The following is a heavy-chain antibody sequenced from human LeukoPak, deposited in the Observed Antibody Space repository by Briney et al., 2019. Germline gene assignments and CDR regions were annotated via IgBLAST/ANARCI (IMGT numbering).Heavy chain of an antibody. D-gene: IGHD3-3*01. CDR2: INPNSGGT. J-gene: IGHJ3*02. Sequence: ASVKVSCKASGYIFTDYSMHWVRQAPGQGLEWMGWINPNSGGTNYAQKFQGRVAMTRDTSISTAYMELSRLRSDDTAVYYCARERSGGTDAFDIWGQGTMVTVSS. CDR1: GYIFTDYS. CDR3: ARERSGGTDAFDI. V-gene: IGHV1-2*02.